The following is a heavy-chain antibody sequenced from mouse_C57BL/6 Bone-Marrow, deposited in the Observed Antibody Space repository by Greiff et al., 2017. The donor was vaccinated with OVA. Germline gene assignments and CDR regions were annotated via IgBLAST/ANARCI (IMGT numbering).Heavy chain of an antibody. CDR2: IWSGGSA. CDR1: GFSLPSYG. CDR3: AYDDYLDV. Sequence: VKLQESGPGLVQPSQCLSIPCPVSGFSLPSYGVHWVRQSPGKGLEWLGDIWSGGSATYNAAFISRLSISKDKSKSQVFCIMNRLQADDTAKYYCAYDDYLDVWGTGTTVTVSS. V-gene: IGHV2-2*01. D-gene: IGHD2-4*01. J-gene: IGHJ1*03.